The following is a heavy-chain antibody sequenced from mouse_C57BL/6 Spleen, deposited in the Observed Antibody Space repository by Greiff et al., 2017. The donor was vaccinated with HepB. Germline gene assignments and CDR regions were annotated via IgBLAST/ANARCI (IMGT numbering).Heavy chain of an antibody. CDR2: ISDGGSYT. CDR3: ARDRGDGYLDY. J-gene: IGHJ2*01. D-gene: IGHD2-3*01. CDR1: GFTFSSYA. Sequence: EVKLMESGGGLVKPGGSLKLSCAASGFTFSSYAMSWVRQTPEKRLEWVATISDGGSYTYYPDNVKGRFTISRDNAKNNLYLQMSHLKSEDTAMYYCARDRGDGYLDYWGQGTTLTVSS. V-gene: IGHV5-4*01.